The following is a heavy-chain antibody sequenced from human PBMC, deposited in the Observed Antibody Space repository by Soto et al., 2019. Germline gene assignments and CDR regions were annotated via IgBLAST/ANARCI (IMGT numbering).Heavy chain of an antibody. CDR3: TKVGGLYDFWSGPLHFDL. D-gene: IGHD3-3*01. CDR1: GFIFDDFA. V-gene: IGHV3-9*01. Sequence: EAQLVESGGGLVQPGRSLRLSCAGSGFIFDDFAIHWVRQAPGKGLEWVSGISWNSDSIGYADSVKGRFTISIDNAKNSLYLQMNSLRVEDTALYYCTKVGGLYDFWSGPLHFDLWGQGTLVTVSS. CDR2: ISWNSDSI. J-gene: IGHJ4*02.